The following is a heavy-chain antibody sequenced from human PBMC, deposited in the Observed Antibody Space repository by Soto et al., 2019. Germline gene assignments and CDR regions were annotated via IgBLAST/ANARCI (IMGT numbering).Heavy chain of an antibody. J-gene: IGHJ4*02. V-gene: IGHV5-51*01. CDR2: FYPGDSDT. CDR1: GYYFPSYW. Sequence: GESLKISCKGSGYYFPSYWIGWVRQMPGKGLEWMGIFYPGDSDTRYSPSFQGQVTISADRSISTAYLQWSSLKPPDTAMYYCARQGNGAEGFDYWGQGTLVTVS. D-gene: IGHD4-17*01. CDR3: ARQGNGAEGFDY.